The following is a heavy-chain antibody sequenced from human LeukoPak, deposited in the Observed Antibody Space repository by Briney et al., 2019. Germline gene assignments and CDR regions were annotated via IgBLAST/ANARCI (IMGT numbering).Heavy chain of an antibody. CDR2: IKQDGSEK. J-gene: IGHJ6*02. CDR3: AGERYYYYGMDV. CDR1: GFTFSSYW. V-gene: IGHV3-7*01. Sequence: PGGSLRLSCAASGFTFSSYWMSWVRQAPGKGLEWVANIKQDGSEKYYVDSVKGRFTISRDNAKNSPYLQMNGLRAEDTAVYYCAGERYYYYGMDVWGQGTTVTVSS.